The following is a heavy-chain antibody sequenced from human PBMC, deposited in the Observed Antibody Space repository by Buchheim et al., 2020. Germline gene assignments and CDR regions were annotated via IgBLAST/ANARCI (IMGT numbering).Heavy chain of an antibody. CDR1: GFTFSSYG. J-gene: IGHJ6*02. D-gene: IGHD3-9*01. V-gene: IGHV3-33*06. Sequence: QVQLVESGGGVVQPGRSLRLSCAASGFTFSSYGMHWVRQAPGKGLEWVAVIWYVGSNKYYADSVKGRFTISRDNSKNPLYLQMNSLRAEDTAVYYCAKGFKDILTGYIYYYYYYGMDVWGQGTT. CDR3: AKGFKDILTGYIYYYYYYGMDV. CDR2: IWYVGSNK.